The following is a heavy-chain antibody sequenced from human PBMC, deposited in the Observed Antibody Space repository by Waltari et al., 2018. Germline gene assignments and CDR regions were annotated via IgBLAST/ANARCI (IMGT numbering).Heavy chain of an antibody. J-gene: IGHJ3*01. V-gene: IGHV4-38-2*01. CDR1: GYSINGYF. D-gene: IGHD1-20*01. CDR2: IFHSGST. CDR3: ARTYGDNWKKAFDV. Sequence: QVQLQESGPGLVKPSATLSLTCAVSGYSINGYFWGWIRQPPAKGLEWIGNIFHSGSTFYNPSLKSRVTISIDTSNNQFSLKLSSVTAADTAVYYCARTYGDNWKKAFDVWGQGTMVTVSS.